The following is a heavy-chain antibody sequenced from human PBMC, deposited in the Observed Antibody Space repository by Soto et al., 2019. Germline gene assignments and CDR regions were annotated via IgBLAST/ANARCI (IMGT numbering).Heavy chain of an antibody. V-gene: IGHV1-8*02. Sequence: GASVKVSCKASGYTFTSYGISWVRQAPGQGLEWMGWMNPNSGNTGYAQKFQGRVTMTRNTSISTAYMELSSLRSEDTAVYYCARVFHYDILTGYEAFDIWGQGTMVTVSS. CDR3: ARVFHYDILTGYEAFDI. D-gene: IGHD3-9*01. CDR2: MNPNSGNT. J-gene: IGHJ3*02. CDR1: GYTFTSYG.